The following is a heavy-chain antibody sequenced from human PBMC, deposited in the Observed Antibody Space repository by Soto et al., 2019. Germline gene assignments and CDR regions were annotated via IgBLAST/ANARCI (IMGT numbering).Heavy chain of an antibody. V-gene: IGHV4-59*12. J-gene: IGHJ4*02. CDR1: GGSMIRYY. Sequence: SETLSLTCTGSGGSMIRYYWSWIRQPPGRGLEWIGLIYYAGSTNYNPSLKSRVTISVDKSKNQFSLKRSSVTAADTAVYYCASVGAWELRYFDYWGQGTLVTVSS. CDR2: IYYAGST. D-gene: IGHD1-26*01. CDR3: ASVGAWELRYFDY.